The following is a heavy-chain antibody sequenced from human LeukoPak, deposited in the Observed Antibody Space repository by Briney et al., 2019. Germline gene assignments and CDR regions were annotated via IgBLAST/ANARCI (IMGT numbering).Heavy chain of an antibody. Sequence: PGGSLRLSCAASGFTFSSYAMHWVRQAPGKGLEWVAVISYDGSNKYNADSVKGRFTISRDNSKNTLYLQMNSLRAEDTAVYYCAREISGYDDYYFDCWGQGTLVTVSS. CDR1: GFTFSSYA. CDR2: ISYDGSNK. V-gene: IGHV3-30*04. J-gene: IGHJ4*02. CDR3: AREISGYDDYYFDC. D-gene: IGHD5-12*01.